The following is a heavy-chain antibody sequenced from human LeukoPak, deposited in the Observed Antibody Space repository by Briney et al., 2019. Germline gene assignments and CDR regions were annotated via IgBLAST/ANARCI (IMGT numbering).Heavy chain of an antibody. Sequence: GGSLRLSCAASGFTFSSYWMHWVRQAPGKGLEWVSSISSSSSYIYYADSVKGRFTISRDNAKNSLYLQMNSLRAEDTAVYYCARGRYGDYLFDYWGQGTLVTVSS. CDR2: ISSSSSYI. CDR3: ARGRYGDYLFDY. CDR1: GFTFSSYW. J-gene: IGHJ4*02. V-gene: IGHV3-21*01. D-gene: IGHD4-17*01.